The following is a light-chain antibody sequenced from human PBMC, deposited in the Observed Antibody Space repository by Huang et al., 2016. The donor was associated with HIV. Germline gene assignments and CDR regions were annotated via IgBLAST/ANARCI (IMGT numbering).Light chain of an antibody. CDR2: SAS. Sequence: EIVVTQSPAILSVSPGERATLSCRASETISSNLAWYQQKPGQAPRLVIYSASTRATGIPARFSGSGSGTKFTLTISSLQSEDFAVYYCQQYNNWPPLITFGGGTKVEI. CDR3: QQYNNWPPLIT. CDR1: ETISSN. V-gene: IGKV3-15*01. J-gene: IGKJ4*01.